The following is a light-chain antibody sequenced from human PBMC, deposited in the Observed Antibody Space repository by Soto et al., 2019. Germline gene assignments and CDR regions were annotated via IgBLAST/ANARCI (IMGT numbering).Light chain of an antibody. V-gene: IGLV2-14*01. J-gene: IGLJ1*01. CDR1: SSDVGGYNY. CDR3: SSYTSSSILYV. CDR2: EVS. Sequence: LTQPASVSGSPGQSITISCTGTSSDVGGYNYVSWYQQHPGKAPKLMIYEVSNRPSGVSNRFSGSKSGNTASLTISGLQAEDEADYYCSSYTSSSILYVFGTGTKVTVL.